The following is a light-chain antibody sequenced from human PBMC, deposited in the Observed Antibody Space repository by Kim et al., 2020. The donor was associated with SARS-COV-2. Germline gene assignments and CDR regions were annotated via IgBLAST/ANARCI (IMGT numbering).Light chain of an antibody. J-gene: IGLJ2*01. V-gene: IGLV3-25*03. CDR3: QSADTTGTSVL. CDR2: KDT. Sequence: PGQTARISCSGGALAKQFAYWSQRRPGQAPVLAIYKDTGRPSGIPERFSGSTSGTTVTLTISGVQAEDEADYYCQSADTTGTSVLFGGGTQLTVL. CDR1: ALAKQF.